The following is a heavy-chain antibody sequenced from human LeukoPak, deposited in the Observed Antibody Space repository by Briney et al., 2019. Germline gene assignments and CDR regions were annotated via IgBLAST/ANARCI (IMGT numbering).Heavy chain of an antibody. CDR3: ATGIAAAGFNFDY. Sequence: ASVKVSCKASGYTFTGYYMHWVRQAPGQGLEWMGWINPNSGGTNYAQKFQGWVTMTRDTSISTAYMELSRLRSDDTAVYYCATGIAAAGFNFDYWGQGTLVTASS. CDR1: GYTFTGYY. V-gene: IGHV1-2*04. CDR2: INPNSGGT. D-gene: IGHD6-13*01. J-gene: IGHJ4*02.